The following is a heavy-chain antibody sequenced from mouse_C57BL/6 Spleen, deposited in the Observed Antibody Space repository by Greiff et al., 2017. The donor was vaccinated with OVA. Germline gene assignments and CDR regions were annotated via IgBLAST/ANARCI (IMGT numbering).Heavy chain of an antibody. CDR2: INPNNGGT. CDR3: ASAFYFDY. V-gene: IGHV1-26*01. J-gene: IGHJ2*01. CDR1: GYTFTDYY. Sequence: EVKLQQSGPELVKPGASVKISCKASGYTFTDYYMNWVKQTHETSLAWIGAINPNNGGTSYNQKFKGKATLTVDKSSSTAYMERRSLTSDYSAVYYCASAFYFDYWGQGTTLTVSS.